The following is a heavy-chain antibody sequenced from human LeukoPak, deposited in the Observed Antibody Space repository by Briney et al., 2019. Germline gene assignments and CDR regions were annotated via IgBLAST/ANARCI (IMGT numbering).Heavy chain of an antibody. Sequence: SETLSLTCAVYGGSFSGYYWSWLRQPPGKGLEWIGEINHSGSTNYNPSLKSRVTISVDTSKNQFSLKLSSVTAADTAVYYCAKGVGDFWSGYYRRWGQGTLVTVSS. CDR1: GGSFSGYY. CDR3: AKGVGDFWSGYYRR. CDR2: INHSGST. J-gene: IGHJ4*02. V-gene: IGHV4-34*01. D-gene: IGHD3-3*01.